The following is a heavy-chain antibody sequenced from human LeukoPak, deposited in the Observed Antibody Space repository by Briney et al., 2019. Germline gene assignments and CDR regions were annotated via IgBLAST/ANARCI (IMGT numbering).Heavy chain of an antibody. V-gene: IGHV1-46*01. D-gene: IGHD1-26*01. CDR2: INPDGGST. CDR1: GYIFASYY. Sequence: GASVKVSCNASGYIFASYYMQWVRQAPGQGLEWRGIINPDGGSTSYARKFQGRVTMARETSTSTVYMELSSLRSEDTAVYSCVRPPSGKDKRHDVLDVWGQGTVVTVSS. J-gene: IGHJ3*01. CDR3: VRPPSGKDKRHDVLDV.